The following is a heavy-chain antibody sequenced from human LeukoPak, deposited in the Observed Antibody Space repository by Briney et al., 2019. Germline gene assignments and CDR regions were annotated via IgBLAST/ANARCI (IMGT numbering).Heavy chain of an antibody. D-gene: IGHD4-17*01. Sequence: GESLRLSCAASGFTFSSYAMSWVRLAPGKGLDWVSAISGTGDTIYYADSVKGRFTISRDRNTLYLLIKSLRVEDTAVYYCAKAEPMTTYFDSWGQGTLVTVSS. V-gene: IGHV3-23*01. CDR3: AKAEPMTTYFDS. CDR2: ISGTGDTI. CDR1: GFTFSSYA. J-gene: IGHJ4*02.